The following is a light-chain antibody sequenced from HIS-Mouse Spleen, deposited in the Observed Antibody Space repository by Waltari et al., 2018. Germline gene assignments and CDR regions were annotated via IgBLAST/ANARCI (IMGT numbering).Light chain of an antibody. V-gene: IGLV5-45*02. J-gene: IGLJ3*02. Sequence: QAVLTQPSSLSASPGASASPTCTLRSGLHVGTYRIYCYQQKPGSPPQYLLRYKSDSDKQQGSGVPSRFSGSKDASANAGILLISGLQSEDEADYYCMIWHSSAWVFGGGTKLTVL. CDR1: SGLHVGTYR. CDR2: YKSDSDK. CDR3: MIWHSSAWV.